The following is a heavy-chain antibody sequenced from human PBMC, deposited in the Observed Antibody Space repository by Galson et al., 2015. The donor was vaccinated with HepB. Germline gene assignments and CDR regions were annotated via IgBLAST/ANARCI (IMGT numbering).Heavy chain of an antibody. Sequence: SLRLSCAASGFAFDSHAMSWVRQAPGRGLEWISGITGKGDSTFYADSVKGRFTVSKDNSRNTLYLQMNRLKTEDTAVYYCARDQGDDYLNYYYYVGMDVWGHGTMVTVS. CDR3: ARDQGDDYLNYYYYVGMDV. J-gene: IGHJ6*02. CDR1: GFAFDSHA. D-gene: IGHD4-11*01. CDR2: ITGKGDST. V-gene: IGHV3-23*01.